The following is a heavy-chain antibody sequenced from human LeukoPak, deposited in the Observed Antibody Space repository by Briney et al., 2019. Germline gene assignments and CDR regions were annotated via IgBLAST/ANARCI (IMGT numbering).Heavy chain of an antibody. CDR2: INHSGST. CDR3: ARGRRYYDSSGYPRSYYYYYMDV. V-gene: IGHV4-34*01. Sequence: ETLSLTCAVYGGSFSGYYWSWIRQPPGKGLEWIGEINHSGSTNYNPSLKSRVTISVDTSKNQFSLKLSSVTAADTAVYYCARGRRYYDSSGYPRSYYYYYMDVWGKGTTVTISS. CDR1: GGSFSGYY. J-gene: IGHJ6*03. D-gene: IGHD3-22*01.